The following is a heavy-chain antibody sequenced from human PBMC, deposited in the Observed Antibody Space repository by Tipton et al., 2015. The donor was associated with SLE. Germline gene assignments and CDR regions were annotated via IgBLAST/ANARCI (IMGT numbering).Heavy chain of an antibody. Sequence: SLRLSCAASGFTFDDYAMHWVRQAPGKGLEWVSRINSNGIMTDYADSVKGRFTTSRDNAKNTLYLQMNSLRAEDTAVYYCVRVIGATKFDYWGQGTLVTVSS. CDR3: VRVIGATKFDY. CDR1: GFTFDDYA. D-gene: IGHD2-21*01. J-gene: IGHJ4*02. CDR2: INSNGIMT. V-gene: IGHV3-9*01.